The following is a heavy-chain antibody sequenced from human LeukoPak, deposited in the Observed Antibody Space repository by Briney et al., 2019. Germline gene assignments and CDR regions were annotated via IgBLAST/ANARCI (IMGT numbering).Heavy chain of an antibody. J-gene: IGHJ6*03. D-gene: IGHD3-10*01. V-gene: IGHV4-59*12. CDR1: GDSMSPYY. CDR2: IYYGGST. CDR3: ARDRYYGSGSYYNVYYYYYYMDV. Sequence: PSETLSLTCTVSGDSMSPYYWSWIRQPPGKGLEWIGYIYYGGSTNYNPSLKSRVTISVDTSKNQFSLELSSVTAADTAVYYCARDRYYGSGSYYNVYYYYYYMDVWGKGTTVTISS.